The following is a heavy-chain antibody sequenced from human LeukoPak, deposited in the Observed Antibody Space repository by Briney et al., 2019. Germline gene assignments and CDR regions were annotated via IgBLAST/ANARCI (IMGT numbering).Heavy chain of an antibody. CDR2: IKQDGSKK. D-gene: IGHD1-26*01. CDR3: ARAGWAKYYFDY. J-gene: IGHJ4*02. Sequence: PGGSLRLSCVASGFPFSSYWMTWVRQAPGKGLEWVANIKQDGSKKSYVDSVKGRFTISRDNAKNSLYLQMNSLRAEDTAVYYCARAGWAKYYFDYWGQGTLVTVSS. V-gene: IGHV3-7*01. CDR1: GFPFSSYW.